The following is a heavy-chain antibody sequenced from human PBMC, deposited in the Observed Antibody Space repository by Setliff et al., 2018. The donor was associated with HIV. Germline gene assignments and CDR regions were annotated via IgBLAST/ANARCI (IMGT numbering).Heavy chain of an antibody. CDR3: ATDCAVVGGTGSLDS. D-gene: IGHD1-26*01. Sequence: PGGSLRLSCAASGFTFSTYWMSWVRQAPGKGLEWVANIKQDGSEKNYMDSVKGRFTISRDNAKNSLYLQMSSLRVEDTAVYYWATDCAVVGGTGSLDSWGQGTLGTVS. CDR1: GFTFSTYW. CDR2: IKQDGSEK. J-gene: IGHJ4*02. V-gene: IGHV3-7*05.